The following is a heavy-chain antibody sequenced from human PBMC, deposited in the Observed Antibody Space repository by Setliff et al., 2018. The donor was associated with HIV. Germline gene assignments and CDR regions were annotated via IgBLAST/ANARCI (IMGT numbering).Heavy chain of an antibody. CDR1: PYTFSSYV. V-gene: IGHV1-18*01. J-gene: IGHJ3*02. Sequence: ASVKVSCKASPYTFSSYVINWVRQAPGQGLEWMGRISVYNGNTIYAQKLQGRVIMTTDTSTSAAYMELRSLRSDDTAMYYCATQRDIVMVPGQGGFDIWAQGTMVTVSS. CDR2: ISVYNGNT. CDR3: ATQRDIVMVPGQGGFDI. D-gene: IGHD2-2*01.